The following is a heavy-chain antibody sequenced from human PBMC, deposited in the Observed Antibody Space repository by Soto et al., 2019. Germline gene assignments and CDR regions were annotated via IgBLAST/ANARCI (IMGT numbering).Heavy chain of an antibody. CDR3: ARSDGYYFNWLDS. V-gene: IGHV1-8*01. Sequence: QVQLVQSGAEVKTPGATVKVSCKASGYTFASYDINWVRQAPGQGLEWMGWMNPNSGNTGYAQKFKDRLTMTRDTALSIVHMELSSLRNEDTAVYYCARSDGYYFNWLDSWGQGTLVTVSA. D-gene: IGHD2-21*01. CDR1: GYTFASYD. J-gene: IGHJ5*01. CDR2: MNPNSGNT.